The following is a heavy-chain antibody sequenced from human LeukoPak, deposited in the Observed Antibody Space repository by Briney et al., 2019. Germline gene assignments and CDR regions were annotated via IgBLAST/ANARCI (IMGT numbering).Heavy chain of an antibody. D-gene: IGHD4-17*01. CDR1: GYALTELS. V-gene: IGHV1-24*01. CDR2: FDPEDGET. Sequence: ASVKVSCKVSGYALTELSMHWVRQAPGKGLEWMGGFDPEDGETIYAQKFQGRVTMTEDTSTDTAYMELSSLRSEDTAVYYCATFGYTVTGAFDIWGQGTMVTVSS. CDR3: ATFGYTVTGAFDI. J-gene: IGHJ3*02.